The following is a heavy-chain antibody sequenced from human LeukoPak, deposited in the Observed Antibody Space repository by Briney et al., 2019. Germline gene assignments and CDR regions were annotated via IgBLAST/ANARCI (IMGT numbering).Heavy chain of an antibody. Sequence: SETLSLTCTVSGGSISSSSYYWGWIRQPPGKGLEWIGYIYYSGSTNYNPSLKSRVTISVDTSKNQFSLKLSSVTAADTAVYYCARWSCSSTSCYSGFDYWGQGTLVTVSS. CDR1: GGSISSSSYY. D-gene: IGHD2-2*01. CDR2: IYYSGST. CDR3: ARWSCSSTSCYSGFDY. J-gene: IGHJ4*02. V-gene: IGHV4-61*05.